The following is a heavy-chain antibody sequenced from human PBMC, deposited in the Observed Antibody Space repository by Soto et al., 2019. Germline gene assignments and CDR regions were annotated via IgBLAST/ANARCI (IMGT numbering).Heavy chain of an antibody. CDR2: ISDAGGDS. J-gene: IGHJ4*02. CDR3: VRDLYRSATMPCLDH. D-gene: IGHD1-1*01. CDR1: GFTFINYA. Sequence: GGSLRLSCEASGFTFINYAMSWVRQSPGKGLEWVSSISDAGGDSYYADSMDGRFTVSRDNSKNTLYLQINSLRAEDTAIYYCVRDLYRSATMPCLDHWGQGALVTVSS. V-gene: IGHV3-23*01.